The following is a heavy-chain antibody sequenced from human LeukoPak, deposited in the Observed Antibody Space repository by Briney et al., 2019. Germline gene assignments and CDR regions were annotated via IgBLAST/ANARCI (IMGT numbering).Heavy chain of an antibody. D-gene: IGHD3-3*01. V-gene: IGHV4-34*01. Sequence: KPSETLSLTCTVSGGSISSYYWSWIRQPPGKGLEWIGEIKHSGSTNYNPSLKSRVTISVDTSKNQFSLKLSSVTAADTAVYYCARGPRITIFGVVNRVDYWGQGTLVTVSS. CDR1: GGSISSYY. CDR3: ARGPRITIFGVVNRVDY. J-gene: IGHJ4*02. CDR2: IKHSGST.